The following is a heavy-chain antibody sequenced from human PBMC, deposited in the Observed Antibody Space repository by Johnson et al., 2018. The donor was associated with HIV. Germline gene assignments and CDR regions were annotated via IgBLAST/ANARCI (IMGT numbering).Heavy chain of an antibody. V-gene: IGHV3-30*04. CDR1: GFTFSSYA. CDR2: ISYDGSNK. J-gene: IGHJ3*02. Sequence: QVQLVESGGGVVQPGRSLRLSCAASGFTFSSYAMHWVRQAPGKGLEWVAVISYDGSNKYYADSVKGRITISRDNSKNTLYVQMNSLRAEDTAMYFCARGGPFHAFDIWGHGTTVTVSS. D-gene: IGHD2-21*01. CDR3: ARGGPFHAFDI.